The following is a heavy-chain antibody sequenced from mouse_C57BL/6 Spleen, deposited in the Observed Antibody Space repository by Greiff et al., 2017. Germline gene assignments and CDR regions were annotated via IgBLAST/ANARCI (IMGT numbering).Heavy chain of an antibody. Sequence: QVQLQQSGAELVKPGASVKISCKASGYAFSSYWMNWVKQRPGKGLEWIGQIYPGDGDTNYNGKFKGKATLTADKSSSTAYMQLSSLTSEDSAVYFCARRGTGTHFDYWGQGTTLTVSS. V-gene: IGHV1-80*01. CDR3: ARRGTGTHFDY. CDR1: GYAFSSYW. J-gene: IGHJ2*01. CDR2: IYPGDGDT. D-gene: IGHD4-1*01.